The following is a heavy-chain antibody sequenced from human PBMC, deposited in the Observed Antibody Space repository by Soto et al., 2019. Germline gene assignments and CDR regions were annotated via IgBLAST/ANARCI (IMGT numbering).Heavy chain of an antibody. V-gene: IGHV4-34*01. CDR1: GGSFSGYY. CDR3: ARRRITMVRGVTTHLDY. D-gene: IGHD3-10*01. CDR2: INHSGST. J-gene: IGHJ4*02. Sequence: SETLSLTCAVYGGSFSGYYWSRIRQPPGKGLEWIGEINHSGSTNYNPSLRSRVTISVDTSKNQFSLKLSSVTAADTAVYYCARRRITMVRGVTTHLDYWGQGTLVTVSS.